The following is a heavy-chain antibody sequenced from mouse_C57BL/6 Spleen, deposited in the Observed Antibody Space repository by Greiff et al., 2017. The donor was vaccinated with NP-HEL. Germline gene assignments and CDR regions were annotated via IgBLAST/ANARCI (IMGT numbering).Heavy chain of an antibody. CDR2: LLPGSGST. CDR3: ARSWDKGCDY. J-gene: IGHJ2*01. V-gene: IGHV1-9*01. D-gene: IGHD3-3*01. Sequence: QVQLQQSGAELMKPGASVKLSCKATGYTFTGYWIEWVKQRPGHGLEWIGELLPGSGSTNYNEKFKGKATFTADTSSNTAYMRLSSLTTEDSDIYYCARSWDKGCDYWGQGTTLTVSS. CDR1: GYTFTGYW.